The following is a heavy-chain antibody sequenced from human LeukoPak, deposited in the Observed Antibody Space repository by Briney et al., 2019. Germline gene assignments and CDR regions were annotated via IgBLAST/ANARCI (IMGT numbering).Heavy chain of an antibody. CDR2: ISYEGSNK. Sequence: PGRSLRLSCAASGFTFSSYAMHWVRQAPGKGLEWVAVISYEGSNKYYADSVKGRFTISRDNSKNTLYLQMNSLRAEDTAVYYCASGTAFESWYAPSSFDYWGQGTLVTVSS. J-gene: IGHJ4*02. CDR1: GFTFSSYA. CDR3: ASGTAFESWYAPSSFDY. D-gene: IGHD6-13*01. V-gene: IGHV3-30-3*01.